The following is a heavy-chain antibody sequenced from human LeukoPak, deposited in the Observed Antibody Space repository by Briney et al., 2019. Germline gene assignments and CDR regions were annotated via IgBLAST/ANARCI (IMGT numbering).Heavy chain of an antibody. CDR1: GFTFDDYG. D-gene: IGHD3-10*01. Sequence: GGSLRLSCAASGFTFDDYGMHGVRHAPGKGLEWVALINWNGRSSYYADSVKGRFTSSRDNSKNSLYLQMNSLKADDTALYYCAKDKNPGLLWFGCDSWGQGTLVTVSS. V-gene: IGHV3-43D*03. CDR3: AKDKNPGLLWFGCDS. CDR2: INWNGRSS. J-gene: IGHJ5*01.